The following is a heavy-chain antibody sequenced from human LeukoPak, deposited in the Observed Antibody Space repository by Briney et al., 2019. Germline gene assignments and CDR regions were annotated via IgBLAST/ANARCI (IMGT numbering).Heavy chain of an antibody. Sequence: GGSLRLSCAASGFTFSSYSMNWVRQAPGKGLEWVSSISSSSSYIYYADSVKGRFTISRDNAKNSLYLQMNSLRAEDTAVYYCARDLMNQWVIVVPDAFDIWGQGTMVTVSS. CDR3: ARDLMNQWVIVVPDAFDI. J-gene: IGHJ3*02. CDR2: ISSSSSYI. D-gene: IGHD2-2*01. V-gene: IGHV3-21*01. CDR1: GFTFSSYS.